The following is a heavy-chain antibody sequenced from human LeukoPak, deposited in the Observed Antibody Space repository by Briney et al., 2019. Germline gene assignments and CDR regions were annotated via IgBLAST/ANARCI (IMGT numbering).Heavy chain of an antibody. CDR1: GFTFSSYW. CDR2: ISTDGSST. CDR3: ASYLTSIPSGMDV. Sequence: GGSLRLSCAASGFTFSSYWMHWVRQAPGKGLVWVSRISTDGSSTTYADSVKGRFTISRDNVRNTLFLQMDSLRAEDTAVYYCASYLTSIPSGMDVWGQGTTVTVSS. V-gene: IGHV3-74*01. D-gene: IGHD2/OR15-2a*01. J-gene: IGHJ6*02.